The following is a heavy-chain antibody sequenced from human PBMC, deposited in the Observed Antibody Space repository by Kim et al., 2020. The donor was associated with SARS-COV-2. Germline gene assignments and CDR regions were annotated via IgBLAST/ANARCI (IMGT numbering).Heavy chain of an antibody. J-gene: IGHJ6*02. Sequence: SGPTLVNPTETLTLTCTFSGFSLSPSGMCVSWIRQPPGKALERLARIDWDGDKYYSTYLKTRLTISKYTSKNQVVLIMTNMDPVDTATYYCARHTGISARRYYYGLDVWGQGTTVTVSS. D-gene: IGHD6-6*01. CDR2: IDWDGDK. V-gene: IGHV2-70*11. CDR3: ARHTGISARRYYYGLDV. CDR1: GFSLSPSGMC.